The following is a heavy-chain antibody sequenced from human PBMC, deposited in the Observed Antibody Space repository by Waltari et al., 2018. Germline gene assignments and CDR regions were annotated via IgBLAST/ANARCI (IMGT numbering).Heavy chain of an antibody. CDR1: GFTFSSYS. D-gene: IGHD3-22*01. CDR2: ISSSSSYI. V-gene: IGHV3-21*01. CDR3: ARDLGYYDSSGYYPYYFDY. J-gene: IGHJ4*02. Sequence: EVQLVESGGGLVKPGGSLRLSCAASGFTFSSYSMNWVRQAPGKGLEWVSSISSSSSYIYYADSVKGRFTISRDNAKNSLYLQMNSLRAEDTAVYYCARDLGYYDSSGYYPYYFDYWGQGTLVTVSS.